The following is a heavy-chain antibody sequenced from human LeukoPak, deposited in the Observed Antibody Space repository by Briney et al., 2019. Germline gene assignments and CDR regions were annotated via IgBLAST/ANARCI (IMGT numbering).Heavy chain of an antibody. CDR1: GASFSGYY. D-gene: IGHD5-12*01. CDR3: ARFFLGYDKGWFDP. CDR2: INHSGST. J-gene: IGHJ5*02. V-gene: IGHV4-34*01. Sequence: SETLSLTCAVYGASFSGYYWTWIRQPPGKGLEWIGEINHSGSTNYNPSLKSRVTISVDTSTNHFSLKLSSVTAADTAVYYCARFFLGYDKGWFDPWGQGTLVTVSS.